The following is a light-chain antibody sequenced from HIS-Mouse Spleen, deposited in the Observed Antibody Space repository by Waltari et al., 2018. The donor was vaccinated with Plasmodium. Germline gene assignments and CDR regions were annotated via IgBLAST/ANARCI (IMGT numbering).Light chain of an antibody. J-gene: IGKJ1*01. CDR3: QQYGSSPETWT. CDR1: QSVSSSY. V-gene: IGKV3-20*01. Sequence: EIVLTQFPGTLSLSPGERATLSCRASQSVSSSYLAWYQQKPGQAPRLLIYGASSRANGIPDRFSGSGSGTDFTLTISRLEPEDVAVYYCQQYGSSPETWTFGQGTKVEIK. CDR2: GAS.